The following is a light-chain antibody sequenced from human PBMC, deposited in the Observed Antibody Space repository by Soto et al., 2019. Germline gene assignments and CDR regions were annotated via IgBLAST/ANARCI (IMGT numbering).Light chain of an antibody. CDR3: QQYNSYPWT. CDR2: MAS. J-gene: IGKJ1*01. V-gene: IGKV1-5*03. CDR1: QSISSW. Sequence: DIQMTQSPSTLSASVGDRVTITCRASQSISSWLAWYQQKPGKAPNLLISMASSLESGVPSRFSGTVSGTEFTLTISSLQPDDFANYYCQQYNSYPWTFGQGTKVEIK.